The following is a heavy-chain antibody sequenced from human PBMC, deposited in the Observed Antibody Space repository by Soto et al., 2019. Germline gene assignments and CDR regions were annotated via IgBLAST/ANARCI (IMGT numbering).Heavy chain of an antibody. J-gene: IGHJ4*02. CDR1: GFLFSRFG. CDR2: IVNHGGRK. D-gene: IGHD1-1*01. V-gene: IGHV3-33*01. CDR3: ARDDEYDDNGLDY. Sequence: QVQLVESGGGVVQPGTSLRLSCAASGFLFSRFGMHWVRQAPGTGLEWVAVIVNHGGRKAYADSVRGRFTISRDTSRNTLFLEMRSLRVEDTAIYYCARDDEYDDNGLDYWGQGTLVTVSS.